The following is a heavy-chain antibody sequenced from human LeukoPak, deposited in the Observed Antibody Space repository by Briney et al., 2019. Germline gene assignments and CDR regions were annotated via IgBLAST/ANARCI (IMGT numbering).Heavy chain of an antibody. CDR1: GGSISSYY. Sequence: PSETLSLTCTVSGGSISSYYWSWIRQPPGKGLEWIGYIYYSGSTNYNPSLKSRVTISVDTSKNQFSLELSSVAAADTAVYYCARAPPNYYWYFDLWGRGTLVTVSS. CDR2: IYYSGST. CDR3: ARAPPNYYWYFDL. D-gene: IGHD1-14*01. V-gene: IGHV4-59*01. J-gene: IGHJ2*01.